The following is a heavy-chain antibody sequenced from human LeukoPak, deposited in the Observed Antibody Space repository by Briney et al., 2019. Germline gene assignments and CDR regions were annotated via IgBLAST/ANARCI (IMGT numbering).Heavy chain of an antibody. J-gene: IGHJ2*01. CDR2: ISSSSSYI. CDR3: ARGLDYGDYGHFDL. D-gene: IGHD4-17*01. Sequence: PGGSLRLSCAASGFTFSSYSMNWVRQAPGKGLEWVSSISSSSSYIYYADSVKGRFTISRDNAKNSLYLQMNSLRAEDTAVYYCARGLDYGDYGHFDLWGRGTLVTVSS. V-gene: IGHV3-21*01. CDR1: GFTFSSYS.